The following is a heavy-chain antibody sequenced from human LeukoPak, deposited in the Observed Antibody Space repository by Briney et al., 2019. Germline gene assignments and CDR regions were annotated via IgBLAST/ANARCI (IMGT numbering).Heavy chain of an antibody. V-gene: IGHV1-69*13. D-gene: IGHD2-2*01. Sequence: ASVKVSCKASGYTFTSYGISWVRQAPGQGLEWMGGIIPIFGTANYAQKFQGRVTITADESTSTAYMELSSLRSEDTAVYYCASTSAEYNWFDPWGQGTLVTVSS. J-gene: IGHJ5*02. CDR1: GYTFTSYG. CDR2: IIPIFGTA. CDR3: ASTSAEYNWFDP.